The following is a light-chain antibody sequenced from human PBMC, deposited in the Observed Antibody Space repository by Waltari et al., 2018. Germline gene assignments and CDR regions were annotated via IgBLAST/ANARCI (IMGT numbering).Light chain of an antibody. CDR3: QQYAGTPS. CDR1: QPIAGA. V-gene: IGKV1-39*01. J-gene: IGKJ1*01. Sequence: DIQMTQSPSSLSASVGDRVTITCRTSQPIAGALTWYQLKPGKAPRLLIYGASGLQSGVPSRFSGGGSGTELTLTIHSLQPEDFATYSCQQYAGTPSFGQGTKVEVK. CDR2: GAS.